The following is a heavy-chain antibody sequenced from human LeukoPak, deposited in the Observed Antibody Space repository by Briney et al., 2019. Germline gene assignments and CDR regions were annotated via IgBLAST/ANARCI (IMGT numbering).Heavy chain of an antibody. J-gene: IGHJ5*02. Sequence: ASVMVSCKASGHTFTDHHLHWVRQAPGQGLEWMGWINAKSGDTLYAQRFQDRITMTRDTTITTAYMGLSRLTSDDTAMYYCARGTSFGYDPWGQGTLVTVSS. V-gene: IGHV1-2*02. CDR1: GHTFTDHH. CDR2: INAKSGDT. CDR3: ARGTSFGYDP. D-gene: IGHD3-22*01.